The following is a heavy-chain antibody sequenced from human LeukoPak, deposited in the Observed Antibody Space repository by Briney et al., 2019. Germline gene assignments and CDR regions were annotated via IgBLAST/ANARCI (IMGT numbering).Heavy chain of an antibody. Sequence: GGSLRLSCAASGFTVSSNFMNWVRQAPGKGLEWVSDYADSVKGRFTISSDNSKNTLYLQMNSLRAEDTAVYYCARDLLGGGTFDIWGQGTMVTVSS. V-gene: IGHV3-53*01. CDR3: ARDLLGGGTFDI. J-gene: IGHJ3*02. D-gene: IGHD3-16*01. CDR1: GFTVSSNF.